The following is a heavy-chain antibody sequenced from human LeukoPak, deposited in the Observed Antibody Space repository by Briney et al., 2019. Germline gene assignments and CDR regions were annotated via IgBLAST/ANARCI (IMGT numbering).Heavy chain of an antibody. J-gene: IGHJ5*02. CDR2: IYTSGST. D-gene: IGHD3-3*01. V-gene: IGHV4-4*07. CDR1: GGSISSYY. CDR3: ARALYFWSGSNNWFDP. Sequence: SSETLSLTCTVSGGSISSYYWSWIRQPAGKGLEWIGRIYTSGSTNYNPSLKSRVTMSVDTSKNQFSLKLSSVTAADTAVYYCARALYFWSGSNNWFDPWGQGTLVTVSS.